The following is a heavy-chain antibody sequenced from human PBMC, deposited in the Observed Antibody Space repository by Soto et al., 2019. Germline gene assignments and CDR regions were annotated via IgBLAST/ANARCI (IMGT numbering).Heavy chain of an antibody. D-gene: IGHD4-17*01. CDR3: ARGEGAFYGGNPPHYYYGMDV. CDR1: EVTFSSYS. Sequence: TGVSLILSCGASEVTFSSYSMNWVRQAPGKGLEWVSSISSSSSYIYYADSVKGRFTISRDNAKNSLYLQMNSLRAEDTAVYYCARGEGAFYGGNPPHYYYGMDVWGQGTTVTVSS. J-gene: IGHJ6*02. V-gene: IGHV3-21*01. CDR2: ISSSSSYI.